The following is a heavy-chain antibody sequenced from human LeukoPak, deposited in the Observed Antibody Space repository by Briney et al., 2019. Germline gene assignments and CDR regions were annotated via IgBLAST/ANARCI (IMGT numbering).Heavy chain of an antibody. CDR2: INPNSGGT. D-gene: IGHD5-12*01. J-gene: IGHJ4*02. Sequence: LEWMGWINPNSGGTNYAQKFQGRVTMTRDTSISTAYMELSRLRSDDTAVYYCATASSRANYWGQGTLVTVSS. V-gene: IGHV1-2*02. CDR3: ATASSRANY.